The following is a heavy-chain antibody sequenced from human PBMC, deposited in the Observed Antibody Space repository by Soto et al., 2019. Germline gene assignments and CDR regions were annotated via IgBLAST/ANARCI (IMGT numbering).Heavy chain of an antibody. J-gene: IGHJ6*02. CDR2: ISGSGDST. D-gene: IGHD4-17*01. Sequence: ESRGGLVQPGGSLRLSCAASGFTFSSYAMSWVRQAPGKGLEWVSAISGSGDSTRYADSVQGRFTISRDTSKHTLYLQMNSLRAEDTAVYYCAKFYYGDYSYYYYGMDVWGQGTTVTVSS. CDR3: AKFYYGDYSYYYYGMDV. CDR1: GFTFSSYA. V-gene: IGHV3-23*01.